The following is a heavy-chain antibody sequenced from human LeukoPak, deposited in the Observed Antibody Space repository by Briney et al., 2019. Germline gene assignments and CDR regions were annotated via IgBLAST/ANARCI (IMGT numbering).Heavy chain of an antibody. D-gene: IGHD1-26*01. Sequence: GASVKVSCKASGYTFTSYGISWVRQAPGQGLEWMGWISAYNGNTNYAQKLQGRVTMTTDTSTSTAYMELRSLRSDDTAVYYCARGVSYSGSYMVGGFDYWGQGTLVTVSS. CDR3: ARGVSYSGSYMVGGFDY. CDR2: ISAYNGNT. J-gene: IGHJ4*02. V-gene: IGHV1-18*01. CDR1: GYTFTSYG.